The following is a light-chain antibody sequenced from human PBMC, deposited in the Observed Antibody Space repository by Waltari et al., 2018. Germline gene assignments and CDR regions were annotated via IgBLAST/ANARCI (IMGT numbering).Light chain of an antibody. J-gene: IGKJ4*01. CDR3: QQYDISPLT. CDR2: GAS. CDR1: QTVRTTY. V-gene: IGKV3-20*01. Sequence: IVLTQSPGPLSLSPGESATLPCRASQTVRTTYLAWYQQRPGQAPTLPIYGASSRATGVPDRFSGSGSGTDFSLTISSLEPEDFAVYYCQQYDISPLTFGGGTKVEIK.